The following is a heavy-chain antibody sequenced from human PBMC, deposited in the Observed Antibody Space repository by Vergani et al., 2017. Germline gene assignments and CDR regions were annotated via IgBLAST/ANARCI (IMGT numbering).Heavy chain of an antibody. Sequence: QVQMVQSGAEVKKPGASVKVSCKASGYTFTGYYMHWVRQAPGQGLEWIGWINRNSGVTNYAHKFQGWVTMTRDTSISTAYMELSRLRSDDTAVYYGAGALAALTPHPFDPWGQGTLVTVSA. CDR3: AGALAALTPHPFDP. D-gene: IGHD6-13*01. CDR2: INRNSGVT. V-gene: IGHV1-2*04. CDR1: GYTFTGYY. J-gene: IGHJ5*02.